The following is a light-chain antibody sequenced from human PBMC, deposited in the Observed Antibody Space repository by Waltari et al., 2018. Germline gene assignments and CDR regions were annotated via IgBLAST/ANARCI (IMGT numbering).Light chain of an antibody. Sequence: QSVLTQPPSVSGAPGQRVTIPCPGSSPNIGAGYDVHWYQQLPGTAPKLLIYGNSNRPSGVPDRFSGSKSGTSASLAITGLQAEDEADYYCQSYDSSLSEVVFGGGTKLTVL. V-gene: IGLV1-40*01. CDR1: SPNIGAGYD. CDR3: QSYDSSLSEVV. J-gene: IGLJ2*01. CDR2: GNS.